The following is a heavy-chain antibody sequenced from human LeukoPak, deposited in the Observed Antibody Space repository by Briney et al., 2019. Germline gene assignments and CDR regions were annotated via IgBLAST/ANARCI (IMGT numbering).Heavy chain of an antibody. Sequence: ASVKVSCKASGYTFTSYGISWVRQAPGQGLEWMGWISAYNGNTNYAQKLQGRVTMTTDTSTSTAYTELRSLRSDDTAVYYCARGDHIVVVPAAIPGGTYYYGMDVWGQGTTVTVSS. V-gene: IGHV1-18*01. CDR3: ARGDHIVVVPAAIPGGTYYYGMDV. CDR2: ISAYNGNT. D-gene: IGHD2-2*02. J-gene: IGHJ6*02. CDR1: GYTFTSYG.